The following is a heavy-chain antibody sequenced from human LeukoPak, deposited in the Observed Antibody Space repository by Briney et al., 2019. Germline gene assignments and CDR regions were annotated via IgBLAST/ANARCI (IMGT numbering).Heavy chain of an antibody. Sequence: TSETLSLTCAVYGGSFSGYYWSWIRQPPGKGLEWIGEINHSGSTNYNPSLKSRVTISVDTSKNQFSLKLSSVTAADTAVYYCARHARYYGSGSYYPFDYWGQGTLVTVSS. V-gene: IGHV4-34*01. CDR1: GGSFSGYY. J-gene: IGHJ4*02. D-gene: IGHD3-10*01. CDR2: INHSGST. CDR3: ARHARYYGSGSYYPFDY.